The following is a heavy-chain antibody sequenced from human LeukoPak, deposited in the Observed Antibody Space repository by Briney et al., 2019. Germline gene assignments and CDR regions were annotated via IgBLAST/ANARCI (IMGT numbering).Heavy chain of an antibody. CDR1: GFTFSSYS. CDR3: ARVGCRGGSCSSRGDYYYGMDV. Sequence: GGSLRLSCAASGFTFSSYSMNWVRQAPGKRLEWVSSISSTGNFVHYADSVKGRFTISRDNAKNSLYLQMDSLRGEDTAVYFCARVGCRGGSCSSRGDYYYGMDVWGQGTTVTVSS. CDR2: ISSTGNFV. D-gene: IGHD2-15*01. V-gene: IGHV3-21*06. J-gene: IGHJ6*02.